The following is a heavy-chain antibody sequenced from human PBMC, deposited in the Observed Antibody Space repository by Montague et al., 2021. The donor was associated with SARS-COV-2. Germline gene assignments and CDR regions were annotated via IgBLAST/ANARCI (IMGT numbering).Heavy chain of an antibody. D-gene: IGHD4-23*01. CDR1: GFSFSDYW. CDR2: INTDWSNS. V-gene: IGHV3-74*01. J-gene: IGHJ6*02. CDR3: AREPGSVDGMDV. Sequence: SLRLSCAASGFSFSDYWMHWVRQAPGKGLEWVSRINTDWSNSYYTDSVKGRFTISRDNAKNTLYLQMNSLRAEDTAVYYCAREPGSVDGMDVWGQGTTITISS.